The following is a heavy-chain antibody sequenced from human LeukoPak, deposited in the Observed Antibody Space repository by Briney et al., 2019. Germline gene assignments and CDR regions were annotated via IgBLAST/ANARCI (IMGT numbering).Heavy chain of an antibody. CDR1: GGTFSSYA. CDR3: ARELTNYYDSSGYDY. D-gene: IGHD3-22*01. CDR2: IIPIFGTA. J-gene: IGHJ4*02. Sequence: ASVKVSCKASGGTFSSYAISWVRQAPGQGLEWMGGIIPIFGTANYAQKFQGRVTITADESTSTAYMELSSLRSEDTAVYYCARELTNYYDSSGYDYWGQGTLVTVSS. V-gene: IGHV1-69*01.